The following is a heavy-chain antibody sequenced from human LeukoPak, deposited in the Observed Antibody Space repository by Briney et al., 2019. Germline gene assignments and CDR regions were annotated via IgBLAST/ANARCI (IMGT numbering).Heavy chain of an antibody. Sequence: GGSLRLSCAASGFTFSSYAMSWVRQAPGKGLEWVSAISGSGGSTYYADSVKGRFTISRDNSKNTLYLQMDSLTAEDTAVYYCARGRYVSGWYPDYFDFWGQGTLVTVSS. D-gene: IGHD6-19*01. CDR3: ARGRYVSGWYPDYFDF. CDR1: GFTFSSYA. J-gene: IGHJ4*02. V-gene: IGHV3-23*01. CDR2: ISGSGGST.